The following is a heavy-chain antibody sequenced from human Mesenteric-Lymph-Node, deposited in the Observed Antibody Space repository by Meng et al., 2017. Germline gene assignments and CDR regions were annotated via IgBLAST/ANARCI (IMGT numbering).Heavy chain of an antibody. V-gene: IGHV3-52*01. D-gene: IGHD3-3*01. CDR1: GFTFSSSW. J-gene: IGHJ6*02. CDR2: IKCDGSEK. Sequence: GESLKISCAASGFTFSSSWMHWVCQAPEKGLEWVADIKCDGSEKYYVDSVKGRLTISRDNAKNSLYLQVNSLRAEDMTVYYCVRVPAVLRFLEWLSGPRSEYYGMDVWGQGTTVTVSS. CDR3: VRVPAVLRFLEWLSGPRSEYYGMDV.